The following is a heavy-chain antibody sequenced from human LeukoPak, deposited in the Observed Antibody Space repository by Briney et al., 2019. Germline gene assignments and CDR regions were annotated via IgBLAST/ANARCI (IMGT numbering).Heavy chain of an antibody. CDR1: GFTVGYNY. V-gene: IGHV3-23*01. Sequence: GGSLRLSCAASGFTVGYNYMTWVRQAPGKGLEWVAAIYNSGSGGSTYYADSVKGRFTISRDNSKNTLYLQMNSLRAEDTAVYYCAKGSREGDISWGQGTLVTVSS. CDR2: IYNSGSGGST. J-gene: IGHJ5*02. CDR3: AKGSREGDIS. D-gene: IGHD2-21*01.